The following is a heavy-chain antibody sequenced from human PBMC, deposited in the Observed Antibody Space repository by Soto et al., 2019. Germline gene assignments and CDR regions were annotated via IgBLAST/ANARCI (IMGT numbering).Heavy chain of an antibody. J-gene: IGHJ6*02. D-gene: IGHD3-3*01. CDR3: AIGGVVSFGVVIYYYYGMDV. CDR2: MNPNSGNT. Sequence: VSVKVSCKASGYTFTSYDINWVRQATGQGLEWMGWMNPNSGNTGYAQKFQGRVTMTRNTSISTAYMELSSLRSEDTAVYYCAIGGVVSFGVVIYYYYGMDVWGQGTTVTVSS. V-gene: IGHV1-8*01. CDR1: GYTFTSYD.